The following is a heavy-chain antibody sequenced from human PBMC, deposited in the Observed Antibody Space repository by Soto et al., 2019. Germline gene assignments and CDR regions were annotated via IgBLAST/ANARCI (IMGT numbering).Heavy chain of an antibody. Sequence: GGSLRLSCAASGFTFSSYSMNWVRQAPGKGLEWVSAISSSGSSIYYADSVKGRFTISRDNSKNTLYLQMNSLRAEDTAVYYCAKDREWLRSSGSDYWGQGTLVTVSS. CDR1: GFTFSSYS. V-gene: IGHV3-23*01. J-gene: IGHJ4*02. CDR3: AKDREWLRSSGSDY. CDR2: ISSSGSSI. D-gene: IGHD5-12*01.